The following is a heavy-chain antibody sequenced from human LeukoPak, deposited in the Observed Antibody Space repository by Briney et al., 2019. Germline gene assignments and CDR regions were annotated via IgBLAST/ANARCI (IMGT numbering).Heavy chain of an antibody. D-gene: IGHD3-3*01. CDR3: AISYDFWSGYYIDY. CDR2: IIPILGIA. Sequence: SVTVSCKASGGTFSSYAISWVRQAPGQGLEWMGRIIPILGIANYAQKFQGRVTITADKSTSTAYMELSSLRSEDTAVYYCAISYDFWSGYYIDYWGQGTLVTVSS. CDR1: GGTFSSYA. V-gene: IGHV1-69*04. J-gene: IGHJ4*02.